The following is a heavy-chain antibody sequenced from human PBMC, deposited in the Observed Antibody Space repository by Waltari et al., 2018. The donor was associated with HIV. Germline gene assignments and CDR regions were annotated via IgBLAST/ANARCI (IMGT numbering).Heavy chain of an antibody. J-gene: IGHJ6*02. CDR3: ARVDYGPNPYGMDV. CDR2: IYYSWRT. V-gene: IGHV4-59*01. CDR1: GGSISRSS. D-gene: IGHD4-17*01. Sequence: QVQLQESGPGLVKPSETLSLTCTVSGGSISRSSCSCIRQPPGKGLEWIGYIYYSWRTNYNPSLKSRVTISVETSKNQFSLKLSSVTAADTAVYYCARVDYGPNPYGMDVWGQGTTVTVSS.